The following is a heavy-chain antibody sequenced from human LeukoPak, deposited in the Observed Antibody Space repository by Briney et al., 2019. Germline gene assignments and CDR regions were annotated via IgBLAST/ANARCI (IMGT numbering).Heavy chain of an antibody. CDR1: GFTFSSNW. CDR2: IKEDGSEK. D-gene: IGHD3-22*01. Sequence: PGGSLRLSCAASGFTFSSNWMTWVRQAPGMGLQWVANIKEDGSEKYYVDSVKGRFTISRDNAKNSLYLQMSSLRAEDTAVYYCARADSTGAFDIWGQGTMVTVS. CDR3: ARADSTGAFDI. V-gene: IGHV3-7*01. J-gene: IGHJ3*02.